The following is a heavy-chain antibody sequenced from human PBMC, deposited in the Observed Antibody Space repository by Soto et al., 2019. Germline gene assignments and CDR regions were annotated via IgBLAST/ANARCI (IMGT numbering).Heavy chain of an antibody. CDR2: IYYSGST. CDR1: GGSISSYY. CDR3: ARRNQWLVLDAFDI. Sequence: SETLSLTCTVSGGSISSYYWSWIRQPPGEGLEWIGYIYYSGSTNYNPSLKSRVTISVDTSKNQFSLKLSSVTAADTAVYYCARRNQWLVLDAFDIWGQGTMVTVSS. V-gene: IGHV4-59*01. D-gene: IGHD6-19*01. J-gene: IGHJ3*02.